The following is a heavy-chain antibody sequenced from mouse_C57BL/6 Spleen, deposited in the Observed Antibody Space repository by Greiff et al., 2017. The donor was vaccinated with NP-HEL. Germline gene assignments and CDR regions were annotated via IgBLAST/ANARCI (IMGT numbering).Heavy chain of an antibody. CDR1: GYAFSSYW. Sequence: QVQLKQSGAELVKPGASVKISCKASGYAFSSYWMNWVKQRPGKGLEWIGQIYPGDGDTNYNGKFKGKATLTADKSSSTAYMQLSSLTSEDSAVYFWARTTVVATYRDYAMDYWGQGTSVTVSS. CDR3: ARTTVVATYRDYAMDY. J-gene: IGHJ4*01. CDR2: IYPGDGDT. V-gene: IGHV1-80*01. D-gene: IGHD1-1*01.